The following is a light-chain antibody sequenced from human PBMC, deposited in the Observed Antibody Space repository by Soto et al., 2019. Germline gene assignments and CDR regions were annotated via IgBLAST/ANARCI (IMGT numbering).Light chain of an antibody. CDR1: QAISHY. J-gene: IGKJ3*01. Sequence: DVQMTQSPSPLSASVGDRVTIACRASQAISHYLAWYQQKPGKVPELLIYGSSTLQSGLPSRFSGSGSGTDSPLTISSLQPEDVATYYCQKYDSAPFTFGPGTKVDIK. CDR2: GSS. CDR3: QKYDSAPFT. V-gene: IGKV1-27*01.